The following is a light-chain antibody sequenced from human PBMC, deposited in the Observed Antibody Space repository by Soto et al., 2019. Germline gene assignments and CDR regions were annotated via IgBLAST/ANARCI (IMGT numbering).Light chain of an antibody. CDR3: QQRRL. Sequence: EIVLTQSPATLSLSPGERATLSCRASQSVSSYLAWSQQKPGQAPRLLIYDASNRATGIPARFSGSGSGPDFTLTISSLEPEDFAVYYCQQRRLFGPGTKVDIK. J-gene: IGKJ3*01. CDR1: QSVSSY. V-gene: IGKV3-11*01. CDR2: DAS.